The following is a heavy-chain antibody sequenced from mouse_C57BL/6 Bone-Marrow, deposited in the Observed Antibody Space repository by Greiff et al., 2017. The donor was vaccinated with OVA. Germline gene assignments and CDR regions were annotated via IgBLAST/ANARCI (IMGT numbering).Heavy chain of an antibody. CDR1: GYSITSGYY. CDR2: ISYDGSN. V-gene: IGHV3-6*01. CDR3: ARGLLPSWFAY. J-gene: IGHJ3*01. Sequence: EVQLQQSGPGLVKPSQSLSLTCSVTGYSITSGYYWNWIRQFPGNKLEWMGYISYDGSNNYNPSLKNRISITRDTSKNQFFLKLNSVTTEDTATYYCARGLLPSWFAYWGQGTLVTVSA. D-gene: IGHD2-3*01.